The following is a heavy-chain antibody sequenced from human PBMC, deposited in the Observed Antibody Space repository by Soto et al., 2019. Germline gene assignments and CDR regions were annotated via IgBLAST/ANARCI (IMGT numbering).Heavy chain of an antibody. CDR1: GGSISSGGYY. D-gene: IGHD6-6*01. J-gene: IGHJ4*02. V-gene: IGHV4-31*03. CDR2: IYYSGSN. CDR3: ARTYSSSSFCFDY. Sequence: QVQLQESGPGLVKPSQTLSLTCTVSGGSISSGGYYWSWIRQHPGKGLEWIGYIYYSGSNYYNPSLKSRVTISVDTSKNQFSLKLSSVTAADTAVYYCARTYSSSSFCFDYWGQGTLVTVSS.